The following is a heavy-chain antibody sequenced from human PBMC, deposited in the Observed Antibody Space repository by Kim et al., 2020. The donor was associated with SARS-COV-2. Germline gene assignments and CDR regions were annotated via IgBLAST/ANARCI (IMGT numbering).Heavy chain of an antibody. D-gene: IGHD3-10*01. V-gene: IGHV4-31*02. CDR3: ARWSGSGSYYPDY. J-gene: IGHJ4*02. Sequence: YNPSLKSRVTISVDTSKKQFSLKLSSVAAADTAVYYCARWSGSGSYYPDYWGQGTLVTVSS.